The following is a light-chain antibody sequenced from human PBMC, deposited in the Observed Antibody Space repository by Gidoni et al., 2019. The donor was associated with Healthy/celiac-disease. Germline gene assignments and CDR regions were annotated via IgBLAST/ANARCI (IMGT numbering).Light chain of an antibody. J-gene: IGKJ1*01. CDR1: QSVSSN. V-gene: IGKV3-15*01. CDR2: GAS. CDR3: QQYNNWPPWT. Sequence: ELVMTPSPATLSVSPGERATLPCRASQSVSSNLPWYQQKPGQAPRLLIYGASTRATGIPARFSGSGSGTEFTLTISSLQSEDFAVYYCQQYNNWPPWTFGQGTKVEIK.